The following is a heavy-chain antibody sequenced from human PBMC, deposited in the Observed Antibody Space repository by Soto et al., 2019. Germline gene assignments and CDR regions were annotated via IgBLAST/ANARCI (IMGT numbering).Heavy chain of an antibody. Sequence: WGSLRLSCAASGFTFINVWMHLVRQAPGKGLVWVSRINSDGSATDYADSVKGRFTISRDNAKNTLSLQMNSLRAEDTAVYYCAREGDAFDIWGQGTLVTVSS. CDR3: AREGDAFDI. CDR2: INSDGSAT. D-gene: IGHD3-10*01. J-gene: IGHJ3*02. CDR1: GFTFINVW. V-gene: IGHV3-74*01.